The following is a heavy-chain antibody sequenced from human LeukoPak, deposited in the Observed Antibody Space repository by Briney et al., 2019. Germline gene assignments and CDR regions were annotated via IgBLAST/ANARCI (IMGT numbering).Heavy chain of an antibody. J-gene: IGHJ5*02. CDR2: IIPMFGAA. CDR3: ARDLNSGYYYDLGWFDP. D-gene: IGHD3-22*01. V-gene: IGHV1-2*02. CDR1: GYTFTGYY. Sequence: ASVKVSCKASGYTFTGYYMHWVRQAPGQGLEWMGGIIPMFGAANYAQKFQGRVTMTRDTSISTAYMELSRLRSDDTAVYYCARDLNSGYYYDLGWFDPWGQGTLVTVSS.